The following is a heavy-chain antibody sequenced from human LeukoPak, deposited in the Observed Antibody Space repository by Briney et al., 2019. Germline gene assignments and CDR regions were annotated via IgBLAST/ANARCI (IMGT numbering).Heavy chain of an antibody. J-gene: IGHJ4*02. D-gene: IGHD6-13*01. V-gene: IGHV3-48*03. CDR3: ARSIYSSNDY. CDR1: GFTFSSYE. CDR2: ISSSGSTI. Sequence: GGSLRLSCAASGFTFSSYEMNWVRQAPGKGLEWVSYISSSGSTIYYADSVKGRFTISRDNAKNSLYLQMNSLRAEDTAVYYCARSIYSSNDYRGQGTLVTVSS.